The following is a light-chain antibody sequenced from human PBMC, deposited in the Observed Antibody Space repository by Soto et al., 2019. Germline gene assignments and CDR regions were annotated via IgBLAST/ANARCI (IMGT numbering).Light chain of an antibody. J-gene: IGKJ1*01. V-gene: IGKV3-15*01. CDR2: DAS. Sequence: EIVMTQSPATLSVSPGETATLSCRASQSVSSDLAWFQQKPGQSPRLLIYDASTRATAIPARFSGSGSGTEFTLTISSLQSEDFAVYYCQQYNNWPRTFGQGTRVEIK. CDR3: QQYNNWPRT. CDR1: QSVSSD.